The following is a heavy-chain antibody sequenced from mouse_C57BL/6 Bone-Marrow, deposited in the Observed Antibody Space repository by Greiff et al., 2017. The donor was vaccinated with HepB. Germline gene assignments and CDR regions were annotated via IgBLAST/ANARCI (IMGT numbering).Heavy chain of an antibody. CDR1: GYTFTSYW. D-gene: IGHD1-1*01. CDR3: ARYGYYGSSFYYAMDY. CDR2: IYPGSGST. J-gene: IGHJ4*01. Sequence: QVQLQQPGAELVKPGASVKLSCKASGYTFTSYWMQWVKQRPGQGLEWIGDIYPGSGSTNYNEKFKSKATLTVDTSSSTAYMQLSSLTSEDSAVYYCARYGYYGSSFYYAMDYWGQGTSVTVSS. V-gene: IGHV1-55*01.